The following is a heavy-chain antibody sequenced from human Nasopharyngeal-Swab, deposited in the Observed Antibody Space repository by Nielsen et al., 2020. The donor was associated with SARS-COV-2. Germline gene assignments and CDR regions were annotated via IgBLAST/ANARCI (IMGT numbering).Heavy chain of an antibody. Sequence: SETLSLTCTVSGCPISSYYWSWIRQPPGRGREWIGYNYYSGSTNYNPTLKSRVTISVDTSKNQFSLKLSSVTAADTAVYYCARILTIFGVVVSYYFDYWGQGTLVTVSS. CDR1: GCPISSYY. CDR2: NYYSGST. J-gene: IGHJ4*02. D-gene: IGHD3-3*01. V-gene: IGHV4-59*01. CDR3: ARILTIFGVVVSYYFDY.